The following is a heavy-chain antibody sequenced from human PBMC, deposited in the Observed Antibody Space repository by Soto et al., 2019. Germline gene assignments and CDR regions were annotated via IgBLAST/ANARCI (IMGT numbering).Heavy chain of an antibody. Sequence: EVQLVESGGGLVKPGGSLRLSCAASGFTFSSYSMNWVRQAPGKGLEWVSSISSSSSYIYYADSVKGRFTSSRDNAKHSLYLQMNSLRDEDTAVYYCARDADSIAVDDGAFDIWGQGTMVTVSS. J-gene: IGHJ3*02. CDR2: ISSSSSYI. CDR1: GFTFSSYS. CDR3: ARDADSIAVDDGAFDI. V-gene: IGHV3-21*01. D-gene: IGHD6-19*01.